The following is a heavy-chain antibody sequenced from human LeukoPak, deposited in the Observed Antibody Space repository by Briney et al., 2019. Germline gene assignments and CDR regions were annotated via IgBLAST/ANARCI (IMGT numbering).Heavy chain of an antibody. CDR2: MNPKSGKR. D-gene: IGHD6-19*01. Sequence: EASVTVSFKASGYTFTNYEINWVGQGAGQGGEGMGGMNPKSGKRDYTQKLQGRVTITRKTTRRTHNMEGRRLRYEETAVYYCARRAVDNSYYYYMDVWGKGTTVTVSS. V-gene: IGHV1-8*02. CDR3: ARRAVDNSYYYYMDV. J-gene: IGHJ6*03. CDR1: GYTFTNYE.